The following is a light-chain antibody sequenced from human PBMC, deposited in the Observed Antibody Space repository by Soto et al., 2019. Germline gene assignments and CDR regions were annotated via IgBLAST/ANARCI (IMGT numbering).Light chain of an antibody. J-gene: IGLJ2*01. Sequence: QSALTQPASVSGPPGQSITISCTGNSSDVGGYNYVSWYQQHPGKAPKLMIFEISNRPSEVSNRFSGSKSGNTASLTISGLQAEDEADYYCSSYTSSSVVFGGGTKLTVL. CDR1: SSDVGGYNY. CDR3: SSYTSSSVV. V-gene: IGLV2-14*01. CDR2: EIS.